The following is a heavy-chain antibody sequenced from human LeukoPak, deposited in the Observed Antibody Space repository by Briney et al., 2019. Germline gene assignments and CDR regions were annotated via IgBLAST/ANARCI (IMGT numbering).Heavy chain of an antibody. Sequence: GASVKVSCKASGYTFTSYYMHWVRQAPGQGLEWMGIINPSGGSTSYAQKFQGRVTMTRDTSTSTVYMELSSLRSEDTAVYYCARHRFSGYCSGGSCPYYYYGMDVWGQGTTVTVSS. CDR1: GYTFTSYY. CDR3: ARHRFSGYCSGGSCPYYYYGMDV. CDR2: INPSGGST. J-gene: IGHJ6*02. V-gene: IGHV1-46*01. D-gene: IGHD2-15*01.